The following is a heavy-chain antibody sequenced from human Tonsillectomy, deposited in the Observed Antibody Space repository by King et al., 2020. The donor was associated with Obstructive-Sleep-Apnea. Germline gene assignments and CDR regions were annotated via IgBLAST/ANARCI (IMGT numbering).Heavy chain of an antibody. D-gene: IGHD1-26*01. J-gene: IGHJ3*02. V-gene: IGHV4-59*08. CDR1: GGSISSYY. Sequence: QLQESGPGLVKPSETLSLTCTTSGGSISSYYWSWIRQPPGKGLEWIGYIYYSGSTNYNPSLKSRVTISVDTSKTQFSLNLSSVTAADTAMYYCARRGVGDKGAFDIWGQGTMVTVSS. CDR3: ARRGVGDKGAFDI. CDR2: IYYSGST.